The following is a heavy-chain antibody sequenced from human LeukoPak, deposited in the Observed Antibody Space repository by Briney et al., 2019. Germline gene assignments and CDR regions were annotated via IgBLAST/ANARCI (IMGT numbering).Heavy chain of an antibody. Sequence: GGSLRLSCAASGLSFSSYGMRWVRQAPGKGLEWVAFIQYDGSNKFYADSVKGRFTISRDNAKNSLYLQMNSLRSDDTAVYYCARDLRYGSGSYGGYWGQGTLVTVSS. D-gene: IGHD3-10*01. CDR1: GLSFSSYG. CDR2: IQYDGSNK. CDR3: ARDLRYGSGSYGGY. J-gene: IGHJ4*02. V-gene: IGHV3-30*06.